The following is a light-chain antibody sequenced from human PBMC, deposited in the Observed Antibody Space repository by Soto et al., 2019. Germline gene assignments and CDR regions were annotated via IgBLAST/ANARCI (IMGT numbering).Light chain of an antibody. CDR3: QQRYTFPLT. CDR1: QSITNY. J-gene: IGKJ1*01. CDR2: AAS. V-gene: IGKV1-39*01. Sequence: DIQMTQSPSSLSASVGDRATITCRTSQSITNYLNWYQQKPGKAPKLLIYAASSLQSGVPSRFSGSGSGTDFTLTISSLQPEDFATYYCQQRYTFPLTFGQGTKVEVK.